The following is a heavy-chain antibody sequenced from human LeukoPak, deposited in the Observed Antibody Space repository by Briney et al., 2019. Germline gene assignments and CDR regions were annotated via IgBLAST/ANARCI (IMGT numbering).Heavy chain of an antibody. J-gene: IGHJ5*02. V-gene: IGHV1-46*01. CDR1: GYTFTSYY. D-gene: IGHD2-2*02. CDR3: ARGASDVPAAIRHWFDP. Sequence: GASVKVSCKASGYTFTSYYMHWVRQAPGQGLEWMGIINPSGGSTSYAQKFQGRVTMTRDTSTSTVYMELSSLRSEDTAVYYCARGASDVPAAIRHWFDPWGQGTLVTVSS. CDR2: INPSGGST.